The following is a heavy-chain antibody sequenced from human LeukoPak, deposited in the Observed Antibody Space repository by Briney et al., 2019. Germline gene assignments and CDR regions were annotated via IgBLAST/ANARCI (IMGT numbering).Heavy chain of an antibody. Sequence: PSETLSLTCTVSGGSISSYYWSWIRQPAGKGLEWIGRIYTSGSTNYNPSLKSRVTMSVDTSKNQLSLKLSSVTAADTAVYYCAAPLPPLGFDPWGQGTLVTVSS. CDR2: IYTSGST. CDR3: AAPLPPLGFDP. CDR1: GGSISSYY. J-gene: IGHJ5*02. V-gene: IGHV4-4*07.